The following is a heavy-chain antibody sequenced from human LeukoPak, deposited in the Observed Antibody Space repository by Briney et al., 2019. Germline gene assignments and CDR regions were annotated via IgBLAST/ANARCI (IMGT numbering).Heavy chain of an antibody. CDR3: ARDRGPHPTYRFDP. J-gene: IGHJ5*02. Sequence: SETLSLTCTVSGGSISSGGYYWSWIRQPPGKGLEWIGYIYHSGSTYYNPSLKSRVTISVDRSKNQFSLKLSSVTAADTAVYYCARDRGPHPTYRFDPWGQGTLVTVSS. CDR1: GGSISSGGYY. CDR2: IYHSGST. D-gene: IGHD3-16*01. V-gene: IGHV4-30-2*01.